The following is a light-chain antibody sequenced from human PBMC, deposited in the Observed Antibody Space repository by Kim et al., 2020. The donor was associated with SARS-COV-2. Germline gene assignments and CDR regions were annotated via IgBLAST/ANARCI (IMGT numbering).Light chain of an antibody. V-gene: IGLV2-14*03. J-gene: IGLJ1*01. CDR3: SSYTSDNTDV. CDR2: DVT. Sequence: QSVLTQPASVSGSPGQSITISCTGTSSDIGGYDYVSWYQQHPGKAPKLMIYDVTKRPSGVSNRFSGSKSGNTASLIISGLQAEDEADYYCSSYTSDNTDVFGGGTKVTVL. CDR1: SSDIGGYDY.